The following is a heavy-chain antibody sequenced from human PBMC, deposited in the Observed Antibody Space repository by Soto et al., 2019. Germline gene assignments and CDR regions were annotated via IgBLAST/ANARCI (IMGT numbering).Heavy chain of an antibody. J-gene: IGHJ6*02. D-gene: IGHD5-12*01. V-gene: IGHV3-33*01. CDR3: ARDSIVATIDYYYYYYGMDV. CDR1: GFTFSSYG. Sequence: GGSLRLSCAASGFTFSSYGMHWVRQAPGKGLEWVAVIWYDGSNKYYADSVKGRFTISRDNSKNTLYLQMNSLRAEDTAVYYCARDSIVATIDYYYYYYGMDVWGQGTTVTV. CDR2: IWYDGSNK.